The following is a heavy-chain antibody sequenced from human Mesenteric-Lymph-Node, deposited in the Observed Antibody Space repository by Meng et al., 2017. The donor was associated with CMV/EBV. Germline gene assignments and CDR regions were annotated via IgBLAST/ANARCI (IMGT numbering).Heavy chain of an antibody. CDR2: IKQDGSEK. CDR3: ARDPTPSRILPRGNFDY. Sequence: LSLTCAASGFTFSTYWMSWVRQAPDKGLEWVANIKQDGSEKYYVESVKGRLIISRDNAKNSLYLYMNSPRAEDTAVYYCARDPTPSRILPRGNFDYWGQGALVTVSS. D-gene: IGHD2-15*01. V-gene: IGHV3-7*01. CDR1: GFTFSTYW. J-gene: IGHJ4*02.